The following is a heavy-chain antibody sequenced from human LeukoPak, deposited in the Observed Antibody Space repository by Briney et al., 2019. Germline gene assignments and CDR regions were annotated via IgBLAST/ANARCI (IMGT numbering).Heavy chain of an antibody. CDR2: IGGRGTIT. V-gene: IGHV3-23*01. J-gene: IGHJ4*02. CDR3: AKDDDYVEYGYYFDF. CDR1: RFTFSSYA. Sequence: GGSLRLSCAASRFTFSSYAMSWVRQAPGKGLEWVSAIGGRGTITYYADSVKGRFTISKDNSKNTLYLQMNSLRAEDTAVYYCAKDDDYVEYGYYFDFWGQGTLVTVSS. D-gene: IGHD4-17*01.